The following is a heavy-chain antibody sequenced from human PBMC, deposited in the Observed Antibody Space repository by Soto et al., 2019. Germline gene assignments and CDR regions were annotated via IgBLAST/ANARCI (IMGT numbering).Heavy chain of an antibody. V-gene: IGHV1-69*06. J-gene: IGHJ4*02. CDR2: IIPIFGTA. Sequence: QVQLVQSGAEVKKPGSSVKVSCKASGGTFSSYAISWVRQAPGQGLEWMGGIIPIFGTANYAQKFQGRVTITADKSTSTGYMELSSLRSEDTAVYYCARAKVDYYGSGRVSGYFDYWGQGTLVTVSS. CDR3: ARAKVDYYGSGRVSGYFDY. CDR1: GGTFSSYA. D-gene: IGHD3-10*01.